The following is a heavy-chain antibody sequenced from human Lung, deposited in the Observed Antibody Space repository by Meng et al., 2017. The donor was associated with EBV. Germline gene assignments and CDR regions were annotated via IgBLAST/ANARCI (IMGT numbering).Heavy chain of an antibody. V-gene: IGHV3-30-3*02. Sequence: QVQLVESWWGVVQPGSSLRTTGAASGFDFGPYAVHWVRQAPGKGLEWVAVISDTGHNKYFADSVRGRFTISRDNSKNMVSLQMNSLRPGDTATYYCAIVPYSNAWGQGTLVTVSS. CDR1: GFDFGPYA. CDR3: AIVPYSNA. CDR2: ISDTGHNK. D-gene: IGHD4-11*01. J-gene: IGHJ5*02.